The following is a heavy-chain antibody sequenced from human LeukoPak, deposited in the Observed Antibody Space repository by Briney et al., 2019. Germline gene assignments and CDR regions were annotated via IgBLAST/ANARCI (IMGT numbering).Heavy chain of an antibody. V-gene: IGHV1-2*06. J-gene: IGHJ6*03. CDR1: GYTFTGHY. CDR3: ARAVDEGSSGSYSYYYYYYMDV. CDR2: INPNSGGT. D-gene: IGHD3-10*01. Sequence: ASVKVSCKASGYTFTGHYMRWVRQAPGQGLEWMGRINPNSGGTNYAHKFRGRVTMTRDTSISTAYMELSRLTSDDTAVYYCARAVDEGSSGSYSYYYYYYMDVWGKGTTVTVSS.